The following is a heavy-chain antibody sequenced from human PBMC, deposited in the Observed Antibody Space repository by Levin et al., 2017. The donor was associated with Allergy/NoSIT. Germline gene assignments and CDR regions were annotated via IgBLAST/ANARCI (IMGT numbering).Heavy chain of an antibody. J-gene: IGHJ4*02. Sequence: NPSETLSLTCTVSGDSMSSYYWSWIRQPPGKGLEWIGYIYYSGSTNYNPSLKSRVTMSVDTSKNHFSLKLSSVTAADTAMYYCARQYCSSISCYIDNWGQGTQVTVSS. CDR3: ARQYCSSISCYIDN. D-gene: IGHD2-2*02. V-gene: IGHV4-59*08. CDR1: GDSMSSYY. CDR2: IYYSGST.